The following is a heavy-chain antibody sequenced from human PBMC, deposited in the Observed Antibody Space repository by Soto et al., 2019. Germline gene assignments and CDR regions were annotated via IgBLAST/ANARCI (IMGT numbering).Heavy chain of an antibody. CDR1: GDRVSRNRAA. D-gene: IGHD1-7*01. Sequence: PSQTLPLTSHISGDRVSRNRAACHCIRQSPSRGLEWLGRTYYRSKWYNDYAVSVKSRITINPDTSKNQFSLQLNSVTPEDTAVYYCARVQLELGPGGGMDVWGQGTTVTVSS. V-gene: IGHV6-1*01. J-gene: IGHJ6*02. CDR2: TYYRSKWYN. CDR3: ARVQLELGPGGGMDV.